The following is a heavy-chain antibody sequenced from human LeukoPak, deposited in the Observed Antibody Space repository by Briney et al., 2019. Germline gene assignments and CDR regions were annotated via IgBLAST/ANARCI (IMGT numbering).Heavy chain of an antibody. CDR3: ARHFTTGSIDH. CDR2: ISREGSIK. Sequence: GGSLRLSCAASGFILSSYDMHWVRQPPGKGLEWLAVISREGSIKYHADSVRGRFTISRDNSHNTLYLQMNSLRAEDTAVYYCARHFTTGSIDHWGQGDLVTVSS. CDR1: GFILSSYD. J-gene: IGHJ4*02. D-gene: IGHD3-9*01. V-gene: IGHV3-30-3*01.